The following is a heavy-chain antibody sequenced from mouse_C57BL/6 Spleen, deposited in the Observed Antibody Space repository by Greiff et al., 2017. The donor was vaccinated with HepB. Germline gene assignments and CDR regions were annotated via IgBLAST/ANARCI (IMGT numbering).Heavy chain of an antibody. Sequence: VKLVESGAELVKPGASVKISCKASGYAFSSYWMNWVKQRPGKGLEWIGQIYPGDGDTNYNGKFKGKATLTADKSSSTAYMQLSSLTSEYSAVYFCARNLPPDYWGQGTTLTVSS. J-gene: IGHJ2*01. CDR2: IYPGDGDT. V-gene: IGHV1-80*01. CDR3: ARNLPPDY. D-gene: IGHD2-1*01. CDR1: GYAFSSYW.